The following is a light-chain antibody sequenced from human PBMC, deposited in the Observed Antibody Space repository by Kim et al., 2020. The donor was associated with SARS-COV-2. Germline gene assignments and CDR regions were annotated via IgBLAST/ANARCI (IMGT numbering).Light chain of an antibody. V-gene: IGKV1-33*01. J-gene: IGKJ2*01. CDR2: DAS. CDR3: QHYDSVPLMYT. CDR1: QDISNH. Sequence: SVGERGTITCQASQDISNHLNWYQQKPGKAPKVLIYDASNLERGVSARFSGSGSGTDFSFTISSLQPEDIAIYYCQHYDSVPLMYTFGQGTKLEI.